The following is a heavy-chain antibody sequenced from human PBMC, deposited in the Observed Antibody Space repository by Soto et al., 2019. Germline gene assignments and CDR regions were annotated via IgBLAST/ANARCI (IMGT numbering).Heavy chain of an antibody. Sequence: PSVKVSCTASGGTFSSYAISWVRQPPGQGLEWMGGIIPIFGTANYAQKFQGRVTITADESTSTAYMQLSSLRSEDTAAYYCARSHIVVVTAPYYYYGMDVWGQGTTVTVSS. CDR2: IIPIFGTA. J-gene: IGHJ6*02. CDR1: GGTFSSYA. D-gene: IGHD2-21*02. V-gene: IGHV1-69*01. CDR3: ARSHIVVVTAPYYYYGMDV.